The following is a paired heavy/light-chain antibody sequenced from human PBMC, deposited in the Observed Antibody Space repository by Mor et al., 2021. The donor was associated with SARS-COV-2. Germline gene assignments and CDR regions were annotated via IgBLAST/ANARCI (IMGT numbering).Light chain of an antibody. Sequence: DFVMTQSPDSLAVSLGERATINCKSSQSVLYSNNKKNYLGWYQQKPGQPPKLLISWASTRESGVPDRFSGSGSGTDFTLTITSLQAEDVAIYYCHQYYGVPGTFGQGTTVEIK. CDR1: QSVLYSNNKKNY. CDR3: HQYYGVPGT. V-gene: IGKV4-1*01. CDR2: WAS. J-gene: IGKJ1*01.
Heavy chain of an antibody. CDR3: AKDQRGVKCEGDCSVVFDS. J-gene: IGHJ4*02. CDR2: ISGNTGHT. Sequence: EVQLLESGGGLVQPGGSLRLSCVASGFSFSTYAMTWVRQAPGKGLEWVAAISGNTGHTFYTDSVKGRFTISRDNSKNTLDLQMNSLRADDTAVYYCAKDQRGVKCEGDCSVVFDSWGQGAVVTVSS. CDR1: GFSFSTYA. D-gene: IGHD2-21*02. V-gene: IGHV3-23*01.